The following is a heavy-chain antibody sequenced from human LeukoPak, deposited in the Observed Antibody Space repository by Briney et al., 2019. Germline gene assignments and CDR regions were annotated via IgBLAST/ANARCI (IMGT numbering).Heavy chain of an antibody. D-gene: IGHD4-23*01. J-gene: IGHJ4*02. Sequence: SETLSLTCTVSGGSISSSTYYWGWLRQPPGKGLEWIGSMSHSGSTYYNPSLNSRATISVDTSKSQFSLKLSSVTAADTAVYYCARHFDPNYGGYSAFDYWGQGTLVTVSS. V-gene: IGHV4-39*01. CDR1: GGSISSSTYY. CDR3: ARHFDPNYGGYSAFDY. CDR2: MSHSGST.